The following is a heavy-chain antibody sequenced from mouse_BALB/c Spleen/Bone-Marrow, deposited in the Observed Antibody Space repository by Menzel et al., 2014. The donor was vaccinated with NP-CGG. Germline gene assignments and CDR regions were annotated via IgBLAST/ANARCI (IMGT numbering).Heavy chain of an antibody. CDR2: INPNNGGS. J-gene: IGHJ2*01. V-gene: IGHV1-18*01. CDR1: GYTFTDYT. D-gene: IGHD2-3*01. Sequence: VQLKQSGPELVKPGASVKISSKTSGYTFTDYTIHWAKQSHGKSLEWIGGINPNNGGSTYNQKFKGKATLTIHKSSSTAYMELRSLTSEDSAVYYCARGRWYYWGQGTTLTVSS. CDR3: ARGRWYY.